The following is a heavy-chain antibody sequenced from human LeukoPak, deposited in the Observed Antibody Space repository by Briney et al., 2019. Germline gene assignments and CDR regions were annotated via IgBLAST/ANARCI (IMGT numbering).Heavy chain of an antibody. CDR2: IDTSGFTT. Sequence: GGSLRLSCAASGFTFSSYAMSWVRQAPGSGLEWVSVIDTSGFTTYYADSVKGRFTISGDNSKSTLYLQMNSLRAEDTAVYYCAKHYGDYRSFDYWGQGTLVTVSS. CDR3: AKHYGDYRSFDY. V-gene: IGHV3-23*01. J-gene: IGHJ4*02. CDR1: GFTFSSYA. D-gene: IGHD4-17*01.